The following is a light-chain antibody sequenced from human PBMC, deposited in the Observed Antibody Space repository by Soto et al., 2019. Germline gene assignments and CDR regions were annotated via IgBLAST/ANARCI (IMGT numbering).Light chain of an antibody. CDR3: QQFYDYPLT. J-gene: IGKJ4*01. V-gene: IGKV1-13*01. CDR1: EDISSL. Sequence: AIQSTQSPSSLSASVGDRVTITCLASEDISSLFACYQQRPANPPKLLIYDASSLESGVPSRFSGSGSWTDFALTISGLQPEDFATYYCQQFYDYPLTFGGGTKVDIK. CDR2: DAS.